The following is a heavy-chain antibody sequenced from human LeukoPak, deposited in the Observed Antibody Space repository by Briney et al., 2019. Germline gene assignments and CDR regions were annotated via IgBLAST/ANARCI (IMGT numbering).Heavy chain of an antibody. D-gene: IGHD3-22*01. CDR2: INPNSGGT. CDR3: ARAMIVVGIGPVGY. CDR1: GYTFTGYY. Sequence: ASVKVSCKASGYTFTGYYMHWVRQAPGQGLEWMGWINPNSGGTNYAQKFQGRVTMTRDTSISTAYMELSRLRSDDTAVYYCARAMIVVGIGPVGYWGQGTLVTVSS. J-gene: IGHJ4*02. V-gene: IGHV1-2*02.